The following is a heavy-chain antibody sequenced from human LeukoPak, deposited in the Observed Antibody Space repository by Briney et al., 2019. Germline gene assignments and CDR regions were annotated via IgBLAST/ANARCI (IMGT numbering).Heavy chain of an antibody. Sequence: GGSLRLSCAASGFTFSSYSMNWVRQAPGKGLEWVSSISSSGSYIYYADSVKGRFTISRDNAKNSLYLQMNSLRAEDTAVYYCARGDYYYMDVWGKGTTVTISS. CDR3: ARGDYYYMDV. CDR1: GFTFSSYS. V-gene: IGHV3-21*01. CDR2: ISSSGSYI. J-gene: IGHJ6*03.